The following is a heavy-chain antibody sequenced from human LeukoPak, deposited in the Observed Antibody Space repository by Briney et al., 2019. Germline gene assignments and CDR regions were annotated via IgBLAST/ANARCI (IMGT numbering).Heavy chain of an antibody. CDR2: IKQDGGEK. J-gene: IGHJ3*02. D-gene: IGHD2-21*02. CDR3: ARDILAYCGGDCYSGGAFDI. CDR1: GFTSSSSL. Sequence: RGSLRHSSAASGFTSSSSLMSWVRHAPGKGVEWVANIKQDGGEKYYVDSVKGRFTISRDNAKNSLYLQMNRLRAEDTAVYYCARDILAYCGGDCYSGGAFDIWGQGTMVTVSS. V-gene: IGHV3-7*01.